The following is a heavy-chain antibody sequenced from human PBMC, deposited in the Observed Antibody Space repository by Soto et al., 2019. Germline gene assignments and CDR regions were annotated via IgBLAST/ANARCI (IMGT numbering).Heavy chain of an antibody. CDR3: ARDAGYSGLFDY. V-gene: IGHV4-59*01. J-gene: IGHJ4*02. CDR1: GGSIISYY. CDR2: IYYSGST. Sequence: SETLSLTCTVSGGSIISYYWSWIRQPPGKGLEWIGYIYYSGSTNYNPSLKSRVTISVDTSKNQFSLKLSSVTAADTAVYYCARDAGYSGLFDYWGQGTLVSVSS. D-gene: IGHD5-12*01.